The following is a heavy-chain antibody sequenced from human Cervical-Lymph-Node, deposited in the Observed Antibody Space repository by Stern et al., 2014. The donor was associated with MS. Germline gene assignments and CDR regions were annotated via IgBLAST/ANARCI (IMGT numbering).Heavy chain of an antibody. CDR3: ARASTTANNYYDGVDV. D-gene: IGHD1-1*01. CDR1: GYTFTDYY. Sequence: QLVQSGAEVKNPGASVKVSCKASGYTFTDYYMQWMRQAPGQGLEWMGWINPNNGGTKSAQKLQGWVTMTRDTSTSTAYMELSRLRSDDTAIYYCARASTTANNYYDGVDVWGQGTTVTVTS. V-gene: IGHV1-2*04. CDR2: INPNNGGT. J-gene: IGHJ6*02.